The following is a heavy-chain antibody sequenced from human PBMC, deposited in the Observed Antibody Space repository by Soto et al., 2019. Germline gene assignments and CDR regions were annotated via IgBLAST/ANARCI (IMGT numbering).Heavy chain of an antibody. CDR3: ARRLVAGGIDY. Sequence: SETLSLTCTVSGGSIISSSYYWGWIRQPPGKGLEWIGSIYYSGSTYYNPSLKSRVTISLDTSKNQFSLKLTSVTAADTAVYYCARRLVAGGIDYWGQGTLVTVSS. V-gene: IGHV4-39*01. CDR2: IYYSGST. J-gene: IGHJ4*02. CDR1: GGSIISSSYY. D-gene: IGHD2-8*02.